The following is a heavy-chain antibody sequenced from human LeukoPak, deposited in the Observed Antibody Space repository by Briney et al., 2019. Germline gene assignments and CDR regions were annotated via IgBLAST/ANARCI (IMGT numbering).Heavy chain of an antibody. CDR1: GFTVSSNY. CDR2: IYSGGST. J-gene: IGHJ6*02. CDR3: ARGLDYSNCPNYYYCYGMDV. V-gene: IGHV3-66*01. D-gene: IGHD4-11*01. Sequence: SGGSLRLSCAASGFTVSSNYMSWVRQAPGKGLVWVSVIYSGGSTYYADSVKGRFTISRDNSKNTLYLQMNSLRAEDTAVYYGARGLDYSNCPNYYYCYGMDVWGQGTTVTVSS.